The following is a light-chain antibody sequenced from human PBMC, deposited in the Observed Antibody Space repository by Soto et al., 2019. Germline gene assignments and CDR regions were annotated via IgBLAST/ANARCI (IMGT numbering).Light chain of an antibody. CDR2: DAS. CDR3: QQYGDSPPT. V-gene: IGKV3-20*01. CDR1: QSVSSSY. J-gene: IGKJ1*01. Sequence: EIVLTQSPGTLSLSPGERATLSCRASQSVSSSYLAWYQQKPGQAPRLLIYDASSRATGIPDRFSGSGSGTDFTLTITRLEPDDFAVYFCQQYGDSPPTFGQGTKVEVK.